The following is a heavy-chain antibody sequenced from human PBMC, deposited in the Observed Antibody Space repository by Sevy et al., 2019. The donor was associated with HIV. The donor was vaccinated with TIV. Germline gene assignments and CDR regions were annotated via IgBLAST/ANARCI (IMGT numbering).Heavy chain of an antibody. Sequence: GGSLTLSCAASGFTFSKYDMHWVRHVSGKSLEWVSGIGYAGDIYYLDSVKGRFTISRENAKNSLYLEMNSLRAGDTALYYCARGGPEGYYYYGLDVWGQGTTVTVSS. CDR1: GFTFSKYD. J-gene: IGHJ6*02. D-gene: IGHD5-12*01. CDR2: IGYAGDI. V-gene: IGHV3-13*01. CDR3: ARGGPEGYYYYGLDV.